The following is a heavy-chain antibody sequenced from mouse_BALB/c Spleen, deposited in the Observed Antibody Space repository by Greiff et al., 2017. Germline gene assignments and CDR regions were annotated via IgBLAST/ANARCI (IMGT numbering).Heavy chain of an antibody. Sequence: SGYTFTDYNMDWVKQSHGKSLEWIGDINPNNGGTIYNQKFKGKATLTVDKSSSTAYMELRSLTSEDTAVYYCARLHYYYAMDYWGQGTSVTVSS. D-gene: IGHD2-12*01. CDR2: INPNNGGT. CDR1: GYTFTDYN. CDR3: ARLHYYYAMDY. V-gene: IGHV1-18*01. J-gene: IGHJ4*01.